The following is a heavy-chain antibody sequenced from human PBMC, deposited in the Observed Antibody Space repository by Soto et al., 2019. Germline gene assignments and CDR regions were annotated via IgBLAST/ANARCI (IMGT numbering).Heavy chain of an antibody. CDR1: GYTFTSYG. Sequence: ASVKVSCKASGYTFTSYGISWVRQAPGQGLEWMGWISAYNGNTNYAQKLQGRVTMTTDTSTSTAYMELRSLRSDDTAVYYCARDAGDIVVVVAASYYFDYWGQGTLVTVSS. J-gene: IGHJ4*02. CDR2: ISAYNGNT. CDR3: ARDAGDIVVVVAASYYFDY. D-gene: IGHD2-15*01. V-gene: IGHV1-18*01.